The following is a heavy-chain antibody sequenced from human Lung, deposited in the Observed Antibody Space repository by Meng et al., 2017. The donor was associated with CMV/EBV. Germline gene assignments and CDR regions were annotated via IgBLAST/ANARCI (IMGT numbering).Heavy chain of an antibody. CDR1: GFTFSRYW. V-gene: IGHV3-74*01. D-gene: IGHD4-17*01. Sequence: GESLKISCAASGFTFSRYWMHWARQAPGKGLVWVSRINNDESRKTYADSVKGRFTISRDSAKNTLYLQMNSLRAEDTAVYYCARERFDYGDYGLDYWGQGNXVNGSS. CDR3: ARERFDYGDYGLDY. CDR2: INNDESRK. J-gene: IGHJ4*02.